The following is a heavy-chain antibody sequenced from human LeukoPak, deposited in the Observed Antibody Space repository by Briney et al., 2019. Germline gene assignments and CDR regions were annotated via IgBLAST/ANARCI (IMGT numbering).Heavy chain of an antibody. V-gene: IGHV3-7*04. CDR2: INEGGSEK. D-gene: IGHD3-3*01. CDR3: ARYDGYDLRY. Sequence: PGVTLRLSCAASGFIFSNYWMSWVRQAPGKGLEWVAKINEGGSEKHSVDSVKGRFTISRDNAKNSLYLEMNGLRAEDTAVYYCARYDGYDLRYWGQGTLVTVSS. J-gene: IGHJ4*02. CDR1: GFIFSNYW.